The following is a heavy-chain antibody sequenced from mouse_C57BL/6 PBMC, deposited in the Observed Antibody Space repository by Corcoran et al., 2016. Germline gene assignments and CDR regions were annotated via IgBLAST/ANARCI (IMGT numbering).Heavy chain of an antibody. CDR2: INTYSGVP. D-gene: IGHD2-5*01. CDR1: GYTFTTYG. J-gene: IGHJ3*01. Sequence: QIQLVQSGPELKKPGETVKISCKASGYTFTTYGMSWVKQAPGKGLKWMGWINTYSGVPTYADDFKGRFAFSLETSASTAYLQINNLKNEDTATYFCARSYAAYYSNSAWFAYWGQGTLVTVSA. V-gene: IGHV9-3*01. CDR3: ARSYAAYYSNSAWFAY.